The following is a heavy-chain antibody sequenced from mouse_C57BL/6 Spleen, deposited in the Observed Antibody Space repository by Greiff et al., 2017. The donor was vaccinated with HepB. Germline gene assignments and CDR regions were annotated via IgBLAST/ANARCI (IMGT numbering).Heavy chain of an antibody. CDR2: ILPGSGST. V-gene: IGHV1-9*01. Sequence: QVQLQQSGAELMKPGASVKLSCKATGSKFTGYWLEWVKHRPGHGFEWIGEILPGSGSTNYNEKFKGKATFTADTSSNTAYMQLSSLTTEDSAIYYCARWTAQAPIDYWGQGTTLTVSS. D-gene: IGHD3-2*02. CDR3: ARWTAQAPIDY. J-gene: IGHJ2*01. CDR1: GSKFTGYW.